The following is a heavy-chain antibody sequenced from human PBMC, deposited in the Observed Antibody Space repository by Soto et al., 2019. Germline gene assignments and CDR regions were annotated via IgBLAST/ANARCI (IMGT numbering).Heavy chain of an antibody. CDR3: ARRSGSGPYGLDV. CDR1: GFTFSSYW. CDR2: IHSDGGSS. D-gene: IGHD3-10*01. V-gene: IGHV3-74*01. Sequence: LRLSCAASGFTFSSYWMYWVRQAPGKGLVWVSRIHSDGGSSTYADSVKGRFTISRDNAKNTLYLQMNSLRAEDTAVYYCARRSGSGPYGLDVWGQGTTVTVSS. J-gene: IGHJ6*02.